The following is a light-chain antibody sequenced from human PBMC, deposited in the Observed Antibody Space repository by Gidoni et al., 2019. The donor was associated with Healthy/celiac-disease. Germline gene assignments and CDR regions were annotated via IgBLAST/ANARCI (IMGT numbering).Light chain of an antibody. CDR1: QSVSSSY. J-gene: IGKJ3*01. V-gene: IGKV3-20*01. CDR3: QQYGSSPFT. CDR2: GAS. Sequence: EIVLTQSPGTLSLSPGERATLSCRASQSVSSSYLAWYQQKPGQAPRLLIYGASSRATGIPDRFSGSGSGTDFTLTISRLEPEDFAVYYWQQYGSSPFTFXPXTKVDIK.